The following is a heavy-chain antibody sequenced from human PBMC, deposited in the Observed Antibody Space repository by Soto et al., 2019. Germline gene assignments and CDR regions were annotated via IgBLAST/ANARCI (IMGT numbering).Heavy chain of an antibody. J-gene: IGHJ4*02. CDR1: GFTFSSYA. Sequence: QVQLVKSGGTVVQPGRSLRLSCAASGFTFSSYALHWVRQAPGKGLEWVTLISYDASNKYYGNSVKGRFTISRDNSKNTLYLQMDSLRAEDTAVYYCARSSGWGIDYWGQGTLVTVSS. CDR2: ISYDASNK. CDR3: ARSSGWGIDY. D-gene: IGHD6-19*01. V-gene: IGHV3-30*03.